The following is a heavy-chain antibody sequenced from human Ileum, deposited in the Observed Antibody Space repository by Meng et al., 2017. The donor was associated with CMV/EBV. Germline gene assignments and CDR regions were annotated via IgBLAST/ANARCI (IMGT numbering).Heavy chain of an antibody. V-gene: IGHV3-30*02. D-gene: IGHD1-26*01. J-gene: IGHJ4*02. CDR1: GFIFSSYG. CDR2: MRSDGIST. CDR3: GRRWESTSYFDH. Sequence: GESLKISCAASGFIFSSYGMHWVRQAPGKGLEWVAFMRSDGISTYYVDSVKGRFIISRDNSNNMLYLQMNSLRVEDTAIYYCGRRWESTSYFDHWGQGALVTVSS.